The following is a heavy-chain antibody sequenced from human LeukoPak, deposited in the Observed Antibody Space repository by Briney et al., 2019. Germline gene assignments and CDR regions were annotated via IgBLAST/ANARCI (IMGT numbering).Heavy chain of an antibody. D-gene: IGHD2-8*01. CDR3: SRENGAFSPFSY. Sequence: SETRSLTCGVSGGSISITNWWSWVRHPPGQGLEWIGEISLTGLTHYNPSLGGRSTLSLAKSKNHLSLNLTSGPPAAPPVYYFSRENGAFSPFSYWGQGTLVTVLS. CDR1: GGSISITNW. J-gene: IGHJ4*02. CDR2: ISLTGLT. V-gene: IGHV4-4*02.